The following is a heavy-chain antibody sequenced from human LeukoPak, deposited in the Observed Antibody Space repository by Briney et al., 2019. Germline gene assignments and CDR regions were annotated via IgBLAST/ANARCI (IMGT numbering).Heavy chain of an antibody. CDR2: IYHSGST. CDR3: AARDPYYYYGMDV. CDR1: GGSFSGYY. Sequence: SETLSLTCAVYGGSFSGYYWSWIRQPPGKGLEWIGYIYHSGSTYYNPSLRSRVTISVDRSKNQFSLKLSSVTAADTAVYYCAARDPYYYYGMDVWGQGTTVTVSS. D-gene: IGHD5-24*01. V-gene: IGHV4-34*01. J-gene: IGHJ6*02.